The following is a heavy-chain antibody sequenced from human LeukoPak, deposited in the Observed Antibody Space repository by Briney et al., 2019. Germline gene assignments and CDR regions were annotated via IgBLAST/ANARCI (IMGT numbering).Heavy chain of an antibody. J-gene: IGHJ4*02. V-gene: IGHV3-48*04. CDR2: ISSGGSTV. CDR3: ARADY. CDR1: GFTFSSYS. Sequence: GGSLRLSCAASGFTFSSYSMNWVRQAPGKGLEWVSYISSGGSTVYYADSVKGRFTISRDNAKNSLYLQMNSLRAEDTAVYYCARADYWGQGTLVTVSS.